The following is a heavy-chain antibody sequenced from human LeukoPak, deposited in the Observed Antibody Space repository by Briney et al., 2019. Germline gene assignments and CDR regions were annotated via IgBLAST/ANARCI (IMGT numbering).Heavy chain of an antibody. CDR2: INHSGST. CDR3: ARGRPRIAARQDNWFDP. J-gene: IGHJ5*02. V-gene: IGHV4-34*01. D-gene: IGHD6-6*01. Sequence: PSETLSLTCALYAGSFSGYYWSWIRQPPGKGREWIGEINHSGSTNYNPSLKSRVTISVDTSKKQFSLKLSSVTAADTAVYYCARGRPRIAARQDNWFDPWGQGTLVTVSS. CDR1: AGSFSGYY.